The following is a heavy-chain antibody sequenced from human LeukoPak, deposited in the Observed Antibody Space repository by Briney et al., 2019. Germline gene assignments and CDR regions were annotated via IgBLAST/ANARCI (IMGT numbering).Heavy chain of an antibody. CDR3: AKSAVEVTTMTLDY. J-gene: IGHJ4*02. V-gene: IGHV3-23*01. CDR1: GFTFSSYA. D-gene: IGHD2-21*02. Sequence: GGSLRLSCAASGFTFSSYAMSWVRQAPGKGLEWVSGISGSGGTTYYADSVKGRFAISRDNSENTLYLQMDSLRAEDTAVYYCAKSAVEVTTMTLDYWGQGTLVTVSS. CDR2: ISGSGGTT.